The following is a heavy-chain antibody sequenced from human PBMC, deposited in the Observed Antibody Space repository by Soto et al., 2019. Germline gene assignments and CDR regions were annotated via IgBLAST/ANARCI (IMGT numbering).Heavy chain of an antibody. V-gene: IGHV3-30-3*01. CDR3: ARGVQQQLASYFDY. D-gene: IGHD6-13*01. CDR1: GFTFSSYA. J-gene: IGHJ4*02. Sequence: GSLRLSCAASGFTFSSYAMHWVRQAPGKGLEWVAVISYDGSNKYYADSVKGRFTISRDNSKNTLYLQMNSLRAEDTAVYYCARGVQQQLASYFDYWGQGTLVTVSS. CDR2: ISYDGSNK.